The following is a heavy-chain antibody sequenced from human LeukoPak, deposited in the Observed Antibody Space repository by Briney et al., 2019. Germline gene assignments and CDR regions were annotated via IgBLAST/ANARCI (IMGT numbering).Heavy chain of an antibody. Sequence: ASVKVSCKASGYTFTSYGISWVRQAPGQGLEWMGWISAYNGNTNYAQKLQGRVTMTTDTSTSTAYMELRSLRSDDTAVYYCARDPLRFGELFGNWFDPWGQGTLATVSS. CDR2: ISAYNGNT. D-gene: IGHD3-10*01. CDR3: ARDPLRFGELFGNWFDP. CDR1: GYTFTSYG. J-gene: IGHJ5*02. V-gene: IGHV1-18*01.